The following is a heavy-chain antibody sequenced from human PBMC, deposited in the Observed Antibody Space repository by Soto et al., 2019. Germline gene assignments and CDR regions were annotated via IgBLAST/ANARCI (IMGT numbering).Heavy chain of an antibody. CDR3: VTPRGFSYGYFDY. CDR1: DGSISSSVSY. D-gene: IGHD5-18*01. Sequence: TLSLTCSVSDGSISSSVSYWGWVRQSPWKGLEWIGSLYYSGGIYTGSSYYNPSLKSRVTISVDTSKNQFFLNLTSVTAADTAVYYCVTPRGFSYGYFDYWGQGMLVTVSS. J-gene: IGHJ4*02. V-gene: IGHV4-39*01. CDR2: LYYSGGIYTGSS.